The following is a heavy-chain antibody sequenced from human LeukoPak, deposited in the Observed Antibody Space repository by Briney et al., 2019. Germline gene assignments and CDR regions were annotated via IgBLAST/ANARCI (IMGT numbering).Heavy chain of an antibody. D-gene: IGHD6-13*01. J-gene: IGHJ4*02. CDR3: ANGYSSAAGLFDH. Sequence: PGGSLRLSCAASGFTFSSYATHWVRQAPGKGLEWVAVVSYDGSNKYYADSVKGRFTISRDNSKNTLYLQMNSLRAEDTAVYYCANGYSSAAGLFDHWGQGTLVTVSS. CDR2: VSYDGSNK. V-gene: IGHV3-30*04. CDR1: GFTFSSYA.